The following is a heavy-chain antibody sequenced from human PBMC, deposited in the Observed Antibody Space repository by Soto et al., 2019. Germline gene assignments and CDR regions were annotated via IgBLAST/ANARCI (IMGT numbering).Heavy chain of an antibody. J-gene: IGHJ5*02. CDR2: FDPEDGET. CDR3: APYYDILTGFLS. V-gene: IGHV1-24*01. Sequence: ASVKVSCKVSGYTLTELSMHWVRQAPGKGLEWMGGFDPEDGETIYAQKFQGRVTMTEDTSTDTAYMGLSSLRSEDTAVYYCAPYYDILTGFLSWGQGTLVTVSS. D-gene: IGHD3-9*01. CDR1: GYTLTELS.